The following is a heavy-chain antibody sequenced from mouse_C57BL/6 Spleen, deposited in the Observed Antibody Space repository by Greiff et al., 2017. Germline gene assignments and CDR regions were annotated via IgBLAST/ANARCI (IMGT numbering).Heavy chain of an antibody. V-gene: IGHV1-82*01. D-gene: IGHD1-1*01. CDR2: IYPGDGDT. Sequence: VQLQQSGPELVKPGASVKISCKASGYAFSSSWMNWVKQRPGKGLEWIGRIYPGDGDTNYNGKFKGKATLTADKSSSTAYMQLSSLTSEDSAVYFGARPLYYSSPYYYAMDYWGQGTSVTVSS. J-gene: IGHJ4*01. CDR3: ARPLYYSSPYYYAMDY. CDR1: GYAFSSSW.